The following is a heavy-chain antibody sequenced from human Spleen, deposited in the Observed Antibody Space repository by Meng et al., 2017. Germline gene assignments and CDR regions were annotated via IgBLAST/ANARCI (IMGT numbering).Heavy chain of an antibody. CDR1: GYSFTNYW. J-gene: IGHJ4*02. CDR3: ARPTYGYILGAYDS. CDR2: IYPGDSDS. V-gene: IGHV5-51*01. Sequence: GESLKISCKASGYSFTNYWIAWVRQMPGKGLEWMGIIYPGDSDSRYSPSFQGQVTISADKSISTAYLQWSSLKASDTAMYYCARPTYGYILGAYDSWGQGTLVTVSS. D-gene: IGHD5-24*01.